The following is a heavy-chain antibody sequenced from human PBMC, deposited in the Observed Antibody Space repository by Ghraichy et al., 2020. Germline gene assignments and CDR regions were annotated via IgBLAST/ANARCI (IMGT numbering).Heavy chain of an antibody. CDR1: GGSISSYY. Sequence: SETLSLTCTVSGGSISSYYWSWIRQPAGKGLEWIGRIYTSGSTNYNPSLKSRVTMSVDTSKNQFSLKLSSVTAADTAVYYCAAARGYSGYDYGMGDYWGQGTLVTVSS. V-gene: IGHV4-4*07. D-gene: IGHD5-12*01. CDR2: IYTSGST. CDR3: AAARGYSGYDYGMGDY. J-gene: IGHJ4*02.